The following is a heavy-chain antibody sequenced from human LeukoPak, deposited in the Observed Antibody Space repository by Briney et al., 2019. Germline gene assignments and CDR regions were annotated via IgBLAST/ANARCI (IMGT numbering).Heavy chain of an antibody. CDR1: GFTFSSYA. CDR2: ISGSGGNT. CDR3: ARVRDRVSAYYMDV. V-gene: IGHV3-23*01. J-gene: IGHJ6*03. Sequence: GGSLRLSCAASGFTFSSYAMSWVRQAPGKGLEWVSAISGSGGNTYYADSVKGRFTISRDNSKNTLYLQMNSLRAEDTAVYYCARVRDRVSAYYMDVWGKGTTVTVSS. D-gene: IGHD3-10*01.